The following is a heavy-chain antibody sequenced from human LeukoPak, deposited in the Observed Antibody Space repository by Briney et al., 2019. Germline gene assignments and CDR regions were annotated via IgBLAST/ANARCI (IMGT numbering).Heavy chain of an antibody. J-gene: IGHJ3*02. CDR2: IYHSGST. V-gene: IGHV4-30-2*01. CDR3: ARAPIGDRDAFDI. D-gene: IGHD4-17*01. Sequence: SETLSLTCAVSGGSISSGGYSWSWIRQPPGKGLEWIGYIYHSGSTYYNPSLKSRATISVDRSKNQFSLKLSSVTAADTAVYYCARAPIGDRDAFDIWGQGTMVTVSS. CDR1: GGSISSGGYS.